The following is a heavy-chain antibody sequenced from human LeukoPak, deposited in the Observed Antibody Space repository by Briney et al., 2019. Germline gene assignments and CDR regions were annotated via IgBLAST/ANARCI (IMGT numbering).Heavy chain of an antibody. V-gene: IGHV1-2*02. CDR2: INPNSGGT. J-gene: IGHJ4*02. CDR1: GYTFTGYY. Sequence: GASVKVSCKASGYTFTGYYMHWVRQAPGQGLEWMGWINPNSGGTNYAQKFQGRVTMTRDTSISTAYMELSRLRSDDTAVYYCARGLRDDSSGYLFDYWGQGTLVTVSS. CDR3: ARGLRDDSSGYLFDY. D-gene: IGHD3-22*01.